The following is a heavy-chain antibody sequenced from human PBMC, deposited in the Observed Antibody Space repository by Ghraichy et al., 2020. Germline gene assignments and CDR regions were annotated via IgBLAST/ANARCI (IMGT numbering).Heavy chain of an antibody. CDR2: SDGSGGST. CDR3: ATRGTY. CDR1: GFTFSNYA. V-gene: IGHV3-23*01. Sequence: GGSLRLSCAASGFTFSNYAMSWVCQAPGKGLEWVSGSDGSGGSTYYADSVKGRFTISRDKSKNTLYLQMNSLRAEDTAVYYCATRGTYWGQGTPVTVSS. J-gene: IGHJ4*02.